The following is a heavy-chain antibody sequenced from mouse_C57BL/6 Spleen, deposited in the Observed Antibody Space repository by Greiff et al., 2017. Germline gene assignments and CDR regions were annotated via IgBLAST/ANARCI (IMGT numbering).Heavy chain of an antibody. V-gene: IGHV1-55*01. CDR2: IYPGSGST. J-gene: IGHJ1*03. CDR3: ARSCITTVDWYFDV. CDR1: GYTFTSYW. Sequence: QVQLQQPGAELVKPGASVKMSCKASGYTFTSYWITWVKQRPGLGLEWIGDIYPGSGSTNYNEKFKSKATLTVDTSSSTAYMQLSSLTSEDSAVYYCARSCITTVDWYFDVWGTGTTVTVSS. D-gene: IGHD1-1*01.